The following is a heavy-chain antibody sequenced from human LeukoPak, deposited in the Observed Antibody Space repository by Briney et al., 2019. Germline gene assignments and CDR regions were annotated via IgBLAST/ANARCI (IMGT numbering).Heavy chain of an antibody. CDR1: GLTFTSHW. CDR2: INIDGTTT. V-gene: IGHV3-74*01. CDR3: ARDLTWNTADY. Sequence: PGGSLRLSCVASGLTFTSHWMHWFRQAPGKGLMWVSRINIDGTTTGYADSVRGRFTISRDNAKSTLYLQMNGLRAEDTAVYYCARDLTWNTADYWGQGTLVTVSS. J-gene: IGHJ4*02. D-gene: IGHD1/OR15-1a*01.